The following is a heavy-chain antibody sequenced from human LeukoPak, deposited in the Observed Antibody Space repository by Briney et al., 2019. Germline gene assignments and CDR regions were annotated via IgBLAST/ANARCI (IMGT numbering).Heavy chain of an antibody. D-gene: IGHD4-17*01. Sequence: GGSLRLSCAASGFTVSSNYMSWVRQAPGKGLEWVSVIYSGGSTYYADSVKGRFTISRDNSKNTLYLQMNSLRAEDTAVYYCAKGLGTTTVYFDYWGQGTLVTVSS. J-gene: IGHJ4*02. CDR3: AKGLGTTTVYFDY. V-gene: IGHV3-53*01. CDR2: IYSGGST. CDR1: GFTVSSNY.